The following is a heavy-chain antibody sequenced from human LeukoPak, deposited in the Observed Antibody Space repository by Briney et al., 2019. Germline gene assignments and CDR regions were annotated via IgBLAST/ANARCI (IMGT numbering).Heavy chain of an antibody. V-gene: IGHV1-46*03. J-gene: IGHJ6*02. CDR1: GYTFISNY. CDR3: ARLLDAAYRSTYWPYGMDV. CDR2: INPNNGAT. Sequence: GASVKVSCKASGYTFISNYIHWVRQAPGQGLEWVGIINPNNGATTYAQRLQGRIAMTRDTSTSTVYMELSSLRSDDTGVYYCARLLDAAYRSTYWPYGMDVWGQGTTVIVSS. D-gene: IGHD3-3*01.